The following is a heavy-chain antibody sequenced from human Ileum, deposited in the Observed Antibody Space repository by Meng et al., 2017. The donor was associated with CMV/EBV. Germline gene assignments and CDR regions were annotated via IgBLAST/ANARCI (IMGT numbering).Heavy chain of an antibody. CDR1: GFTFSNYW. CDR3: ARDSGDTSFDY. J-gene: IGHJ4*02. D-gene: IGHD4-17*01. CDR2: IKQDGSEK. V-gene: IGHV3-7*01. Sequence: GGSLRLSCAASGFTFSNYWMTWVRQAPGKGLEWVADIKQDGSEKYYVDSVKGRFTISRDNAKNSLYLQMDSLRAEDTAVYYCARDSGDTSFDYWGQGTLVTVSS.